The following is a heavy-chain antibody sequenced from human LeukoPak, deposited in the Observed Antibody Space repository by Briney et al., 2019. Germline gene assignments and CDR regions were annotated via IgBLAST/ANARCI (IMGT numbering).Heavy chain of an antibody. Sequence: GGSLRLSCAVSGFTFSSYWMHWVRQAPGKGLVRVSRINSDGSSTSYADSVKGRFTISRDNAKNTLYLQMNSLRAEDTAVYHCARDLGWANDYWGQGTLVTVSS. J-gene: IGHJ4*02. CDR2: INSDGSST. CDR3: ARDLGWANDY. CDR1: GFTFSSYW. V-gene: IGHV3-74*01. D-gene: IGHD6-19*01.